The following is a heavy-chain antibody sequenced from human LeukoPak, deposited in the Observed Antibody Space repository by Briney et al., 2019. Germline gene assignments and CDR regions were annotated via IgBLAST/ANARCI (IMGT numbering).Heavy chain of an antibody. CDR3: AKDLKYSSSWYVRGFDY. D-gene: IGHD6-13*01. CDR2: IWYDGSNK. CDR1: GFTFSSYG. Sequence: PGRSLRLSCAVSGFTFSSYGMHWVRQAPGKGLEWVAVIWYDGSNKYYADSVKGRFTISRDNSKNTLYLQMNSLRAEDTAVYYCAKDLKYSSSWYVRGFDYWGQGTLVTVSS. V-gene: IGHV3-33*06. J-gene: IGHJ4*02.